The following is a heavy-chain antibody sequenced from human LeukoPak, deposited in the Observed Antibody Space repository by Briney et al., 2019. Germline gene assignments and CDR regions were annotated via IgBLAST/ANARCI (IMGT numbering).Heavy chain of an antibody. CDR2: IYLSGST. J-gene: IGHJ3*02. CDR3: ARISPGAFDI. D-gene: IGHD2-15*01. CDR1: GYSISSGYY. Sequence: PSETLSLTCTVSGYSISSGYYWGWIRQPPGKGLEWIGIIYLSGSTYYSPSLKSRVTISVDTSKNQFSLRLSSVTAADTAIYYCARISPGAFDIWGQGTMVTVSS. V-gene: IGHV4-38-2*02.